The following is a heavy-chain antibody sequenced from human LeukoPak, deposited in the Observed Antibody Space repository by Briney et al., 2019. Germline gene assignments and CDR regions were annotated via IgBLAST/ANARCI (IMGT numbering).Heavy chain of an antibody. CDR3: ATGIYDILTGYSKAPYYYYGMDV. Sequence: ASVKVSCKVSGYTLTELSMHWVRQAPGKGLEWMGGFDPEDGETIYAQKFQGRVTMTEDTSTDTAYMELSSLRSEDTAVYYCATGIYDILTGYSKAPYYYYGMDVWGQGTTVTVSS. V-gene: IGHV1-24*01. D-gene: IGHD3-9*01. CDR1: GYTLTELS. J-gene: IGHJ6*02. CDR2: FDPEDGET.